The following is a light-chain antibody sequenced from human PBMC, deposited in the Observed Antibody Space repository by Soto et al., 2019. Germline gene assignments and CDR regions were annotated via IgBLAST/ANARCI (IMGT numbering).Light chain of an antibody. J-gene: IGKJ1*01. Sequence: NQMSLSPSTRSAYVGDRVTITCRASQIIGNWLSCYQQKPGKAPKLLIYKASSLESGVPSRFSGSGSGTEFTLSISSLQPDDFATYYCQHYNSYSEAFGQGTKAEIK. CDR1: QIIGNW. V-gene: IGKV1-5*03. CDR2: KAS. CDR3: QHYNSYSEA.